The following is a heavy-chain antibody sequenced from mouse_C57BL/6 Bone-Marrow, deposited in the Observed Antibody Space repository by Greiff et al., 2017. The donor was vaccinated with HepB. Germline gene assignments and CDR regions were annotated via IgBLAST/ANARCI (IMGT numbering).Heavy chain of an antibody. J-gene: IGHJ2*01. Sequence: QVTLKECGPGILQPSQTLSLTCSFSGFSLSTFGTGVGRIRQPSGKGLEWLAHIWWDDDKYYNPALKSRLTISKDTSKNQVFLKIANVDTADTAPYYCARIHMLTGFDYWGQGTTLTVSS. CDR3: ARIHMLTGFDY. CDR1: GFSLSTFGTG. CDR2: IWWDDDK. V-gene: IGHV8-8*01. D-gene: IGHD4-1*01.